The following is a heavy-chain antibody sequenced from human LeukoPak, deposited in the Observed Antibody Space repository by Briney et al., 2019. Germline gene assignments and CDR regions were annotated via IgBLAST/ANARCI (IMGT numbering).Heavy chain of an antibody. J-gene: IGHJ6*02. D-gene: IGHD3-16*01. Sequence: GGSLRLSCAASGFTFSSYAMSWVRQAPGKGLEWVASINHNGNVNYYVDPVKGQFTISRDNAKNSLYLQMSNLRAEDTAVYFCARGGGLDVWGQGATVTVSS. V-gene: IGHV3-7*03. CDR1: GFTFSSYA. CDR2: INHNGNVN. CDR3: ARGGGLDV.